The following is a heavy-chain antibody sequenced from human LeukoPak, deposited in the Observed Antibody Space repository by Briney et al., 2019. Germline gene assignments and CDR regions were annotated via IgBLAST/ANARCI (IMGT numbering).Heavy chain of an antibody. Sequence: GGSLRLSRAASGFTVSSNYMSWVCHALGKGLEWGSVIYSGGSTYYADSVKGRFTISRDNSKNTLYLQRNSLRAEDTAVYYCARDSGRHADYIDVWGKGTTVTVSS. CDR2: IYSGGST. CDR3: ARDSGRHADYIDV. V-gene: IGHV3-66*02. D-gene: IGHD3-10*01. CDR1: GFTVSSNY. J-gene: IGHJ6*03.